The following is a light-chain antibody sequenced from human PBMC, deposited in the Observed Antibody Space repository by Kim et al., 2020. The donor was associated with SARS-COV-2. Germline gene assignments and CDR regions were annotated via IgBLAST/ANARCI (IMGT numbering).Light chain of an antibody. Sequence: ALGQTVMFTCQGDSLRVYYASWYKQKPGQAPVLVIYGKNNRPSGIPDRFSGSSSGNTASLTITGAQAEDEADYYCNSRDSSGNHWVFGGGTQLTVL. CDR1: SLRVYY. J-gene: IGLJ3*02. CDR2: GKN. CDR3: NSRDSSGNHWV. V-gene: IGLV3-19*01.